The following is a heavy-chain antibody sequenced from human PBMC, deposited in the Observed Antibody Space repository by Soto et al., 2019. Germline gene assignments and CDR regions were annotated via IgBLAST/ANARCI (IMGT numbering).Heavy chain of an antibody. V-gene: IGHV3-30*04. CDR2: ISYDGTNK. Sequence: PVGSLRLSCASSVFTFSSYSMHWVRQSPGKGLEWVAVISYDGTNKYYADSVKGRFTISRDNSKNTLYLQMNSLRAEDTAVYYCATELELRRHLDYWGKGTLVPVXS. CDR1: VFTFSSYS. D-gene: IGHD3-16*01. J-gene: IGHJ4*02. CDR3: ATELELRRHLDY.